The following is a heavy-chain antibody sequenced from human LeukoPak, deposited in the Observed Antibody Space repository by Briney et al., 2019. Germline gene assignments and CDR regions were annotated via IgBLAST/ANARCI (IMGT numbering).Heavy chain of an antibody. J-gene: IGHJ6*03. CDR3: AKAQGSFSVLGYYYYMDV. CDR1: GFTFSSYA. D-gene: IGHD3-3*02. Sequence: GGSLRLSCAASGFTFSSYAMHWARQAPGKGLEWVAVIWYGGSNKYYADSVKGRFTISRDNSKNTLYLQMNSLRAEDTAVYYCAKAQGSFSVLGYYYYMDVWGKGTTVTVSS. V-gene: IGHV3-30*02. CDR2: IWYGGSNK.